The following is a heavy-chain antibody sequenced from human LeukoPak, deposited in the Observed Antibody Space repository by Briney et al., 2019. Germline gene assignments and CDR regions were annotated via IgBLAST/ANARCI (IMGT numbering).Heavy chain of an antibody. V-gene: IGHV4-4*02. CDR1: GGSTSSNNW. Sequence: SGTLSLTCAVSGGSTSSNNWWSWVRQPPGKGLEWIGEIYHSGSTDYNPSLESRVTISVDKSKNQFSLKLSSVTAADTAVYYCARGFYGSGSYSSPGFHAFDVWGQGTMVTVSS. CDR2: IYHSGST. J-gene: IGHJ3*01. D-gene: IGHD3-10*01. CDR3: ARGFYGSGSYSSPGFHAFDV.